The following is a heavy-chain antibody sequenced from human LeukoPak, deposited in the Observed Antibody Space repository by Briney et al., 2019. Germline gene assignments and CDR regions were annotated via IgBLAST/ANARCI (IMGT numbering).Heavy chain of an antibody. J-gene: IGHJ4*02. CDR1: GFTFSSYS. CDR2: ISSGRNTI. D-gene: IGHD1-26*01. Sequence: PGGSLRLSCAASGFTFSSYSMNWVRQAPGKGLEWVSYISSGRNTIHYADSAKGRFTISRDNVKSSLYLQMNSLRAEDTAVYYCARDGSNYALDYWGQGTLVTVSS. CDR3: ARDGSNYALDY. V-gene: IGHV3-48*01.